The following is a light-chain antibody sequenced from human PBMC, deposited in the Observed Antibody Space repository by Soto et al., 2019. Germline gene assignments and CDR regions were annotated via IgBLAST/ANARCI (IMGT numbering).Light chain of an antibody. CDR3: QQYNNWPET. J-gene: IGKJ1*01. V-gene: IGKV1-5*03. CDR2: KAS. Sequence: DIQMTQSPSTLSASVGDRVTITCRASQSISTWLAWYQQKPGKAPKLLMDKASSLVSGVPSRFSGTGSGTEFTLTISSLQSEDFAVYYCQQYNNWPETFGQGTKVDIK. CDR1: QSISTW.